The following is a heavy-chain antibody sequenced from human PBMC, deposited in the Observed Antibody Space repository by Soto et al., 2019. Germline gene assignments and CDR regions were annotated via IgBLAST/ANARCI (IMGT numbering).Heavy chain of an antibody. Sequence: EVQLVESGGGLVQHGGSLRLSCAASGFTFSSYAMHWVRQAPGKGLEYVSAISSNGGSTYYANSVKGRFTISRDNSKNTLYLQMGSLRAEDMAVYYCARGPGYYFDYWGQGTLVTVSS. CDR1: GFTFSSYA. CDR3: ARGPGYYFDY. CDR2: ISSNGGST. V-gene: IGHV3-64*01. J-gene: IGHJ4*02.